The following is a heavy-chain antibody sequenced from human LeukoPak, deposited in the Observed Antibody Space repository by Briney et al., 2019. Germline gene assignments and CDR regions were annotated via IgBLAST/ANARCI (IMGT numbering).Heavy chain of an antibody. CDR2: ISAYNGNT. CDR1: GYTFTSYG. D-gene: IGHD3-9*01. V-gene: IGHV1-18*01. Sequence: ASVKVSCKASGYTFTSYGISWVRQAPGQGLEWMGWISAYNGNTNYAQKLQGRVTMTTDTSTSTAYMELRSLRSEDTAVYYCARAEYYDILTDDYYYYGMDVWGQGTTVTVSS. J-gene: IGHJ6*02. CDR3: ARAEYYDILTDDYYYYGMDV.